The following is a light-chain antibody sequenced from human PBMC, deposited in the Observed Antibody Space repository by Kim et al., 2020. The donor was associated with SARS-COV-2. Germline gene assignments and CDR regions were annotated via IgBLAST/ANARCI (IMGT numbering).Light chain of an antibody. CDR3: CSYRGTYTWV. J-gene: IGLJ3*02. CDR1: SSDIGGYNY. V-gene: IGLV2-11*01. CDR2: DVT. Sequence: GQSVTISCTGTSSDIGGYNYVSWFQQHPGKAPKLMIYDVTERPSGVPDRFSGSKSGNTASLTISGLQPEDEADYYCCSYRGTYTWVFGGGTQLTVL.